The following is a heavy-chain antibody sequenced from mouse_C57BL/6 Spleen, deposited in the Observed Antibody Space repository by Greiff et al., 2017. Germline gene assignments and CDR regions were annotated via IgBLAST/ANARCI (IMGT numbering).Heavy chain of an antibody. CDR3: ARGGGGFDY. J-gene: IGHJ2*01. V-gene: IGHV1-7*01. CDR1: GYTFTSYW. Sequence: VQLQQSGAELAKPGASVKLSCKASGYTFTSYWMHWVKQRPGQGLEWIGYINPSSGYTKYNQKFKDKVTLTADKSSSTAYMQLSSLTYEDSAVYYCARGGGGFDYWGQGTTLTVSS. CDR2: INPSSGYT.